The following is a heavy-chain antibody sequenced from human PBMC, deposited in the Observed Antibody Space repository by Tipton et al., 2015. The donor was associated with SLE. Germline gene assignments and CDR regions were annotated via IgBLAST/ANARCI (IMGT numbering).Heavy chain of an antibody. CDR1: GFTFSSYA. V-gene: IGHV3-33*06. Sequence: QLVQSGGGVVQPGGSLRLSCAASGFTFSSYAMHWVRQAPGKGLEWVAVIWYDGTYTYYADSVKGRFTVSRDNSKNSLYLHMSSLRAEDTGLYYCAKDPKYHDLVSGYRTGYYYYMDVWGKGTTVTVSS. J-gene: IGHJ6*03. CDR2: IWYDGTYT. D-gene: IGHD3-3*01. CDR3: AKDPKYHDLVSGYRTGYYYYMDV.